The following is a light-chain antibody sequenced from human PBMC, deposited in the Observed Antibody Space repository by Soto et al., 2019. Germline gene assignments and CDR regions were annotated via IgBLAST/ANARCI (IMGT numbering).Light chain of an antibody. CDR2: QTS. CDR3: QQYKNWPL. Sequence: EIVFAQAPATLYSFPGDRVTLSCRASQYIDTRLAWYPHRPGQAPRILIYQTSIRAAGIPARFSGSWFGTEFTITIISLQSEDFAVYCCQQYKNWPLFGQGTRLEIK. J-gene: IGKJ5*01. CDR1: QYIDTR. V-gene: IGKV3D-15*01.